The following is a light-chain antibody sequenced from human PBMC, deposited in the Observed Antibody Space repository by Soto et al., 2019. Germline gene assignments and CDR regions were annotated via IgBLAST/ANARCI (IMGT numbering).Light chain of an antibody. V-gene: IGLV2-8*01. Sequence: QSVLTQPPSASGSPGQSVAISCTGTISDVGGYNYVSWYQQHPGKAPKLMIYEVNNRPSGVPDRFSGSKSGNTASLTVSGLQAEEEADYYCSSYAGSSNVFGTGTKVTVL. CDR3: SSYAGSSNV. CDR1: ISDVGGYNY. J-gene: IGLJ1*01. CDR2: EVN.